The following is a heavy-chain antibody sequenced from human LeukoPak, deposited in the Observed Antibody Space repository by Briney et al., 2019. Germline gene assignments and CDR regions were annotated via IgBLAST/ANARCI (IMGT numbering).Heavy chain of an antibody. D-gene: IGHD2-15*01. J-gene: IGHJ4*02. CDR1: GFTFSRYG. V-gene: IGHV3-30*03. CDR2: ISDDGRNT. CDR3: ARRYCSGGTCYVDY. Sequence: LTGGSLRLSCAASGFTFSRYGMHWVRQAPGKGLEWVAVISDDGRNTYYADSEKGRFTISRDNSKNTLYLQMNSLRPEDTAVYYCARRYCSGGTCYVDYWGQGTLVTVSS.